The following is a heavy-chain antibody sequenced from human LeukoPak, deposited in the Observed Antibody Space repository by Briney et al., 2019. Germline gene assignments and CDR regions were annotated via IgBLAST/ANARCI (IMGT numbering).Heavy chain of an antibody. CDR2: INSSGGT. CDR3: ARLGGDAAARRAP. D-gene: IGHD6-13*01. CDR1: GGSFSGYF. Sequence: PSESLSLTCAVYGGSFSGYFWSWIRQPPGQGLEWIGEINSSGGTDFNPSLKSRVTISVDTSKNQFSLRLRSVTAADTAVYCARLGGDAAARRAPWGQGTLVTVSS. J-gene: IGHJ5*02. V-gene: IGHV4-34*01.